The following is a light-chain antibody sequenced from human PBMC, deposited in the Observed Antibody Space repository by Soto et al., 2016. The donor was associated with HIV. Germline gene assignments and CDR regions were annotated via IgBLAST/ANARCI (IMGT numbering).Light chain of an antibody. CDR2: KNT. CDR1: ALPRQY. CDR3: QSADFIGLYVL. Sequence: SYELTQPPSVSVSPGQTATITCSGDALPRQYAFWYQQKPGQAPVMIVSKNTGRPSGVPERFSGSTSGTTITLTISRVQAEDEADYYCQSADFIGLYVLFGGGTTLTVL. J-gene: IGLJ2*01. V-gene: IGLV3-25*03.